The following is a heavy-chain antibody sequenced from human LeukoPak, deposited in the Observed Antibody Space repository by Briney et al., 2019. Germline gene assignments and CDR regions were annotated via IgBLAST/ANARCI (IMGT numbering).Heavy chain of an antibody. CDR2: IRYDGSSR. V-gene: IGHV3-30*02. Sequence: GGSLRLSCVASGFTFRSYGMHWVRQAPGKGLEWVAFIRYDGSSRDYADSVKGRFTIPRDDSKNMLYLQMSSLRAEDTAVYYCAKDASSRSYYSTYNLDSWGQGTLVIDSA. CDR1: GFTFRSYG. CDR3: AKDASSRSYYSTYNLDS. D-gene: IGHD3-22*01. J-gene: IGHJ4*02.